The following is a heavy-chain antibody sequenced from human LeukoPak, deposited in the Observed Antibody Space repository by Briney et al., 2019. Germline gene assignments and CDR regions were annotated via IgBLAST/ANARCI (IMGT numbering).Heavy chain of an antibody. Sequence: GGSLRLSCAASGFTFSSYGMHWVRQAPGKGLEWVAVIWYDGSNKYYADSVKGRFTISRDNSKNTLYLQMNSLRAEDTAVYYCARDLSQYCSSTSCLLEGSMDVWGKGTTVTVSS. D-gene: IGHD2-2*01. CDR1: GFTFSSYG. CDR2: IWYDGSNK. J-gene: IGHJ6*04. V-gene: IGHV3-33*01. CDR3: ARDLSQYCSSTSCLLEGSMDV.